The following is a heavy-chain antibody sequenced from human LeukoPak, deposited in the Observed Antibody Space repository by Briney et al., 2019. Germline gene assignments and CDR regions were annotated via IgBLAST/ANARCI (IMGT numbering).Heavy chain of an antibody. D-gene: IGHD2-21*02. CDR3: ARGISRLSPGGYYYYMDV. CDR2: IYSGGST. V-gene: IGHV3-66*02. Sequence: GGSLRLSCAPSGFTVSSNYMSWVRQAPGKGLEWVSVIYSGGSTYYADSVKGRFTISRDNSKNTLYLQMNSLRAEDTAVYYCARGISRLSPGGYYYYMDVWGKGTTVTVSS. CDR1: GFTVSSNY. J-gene: IGHJ6*03.